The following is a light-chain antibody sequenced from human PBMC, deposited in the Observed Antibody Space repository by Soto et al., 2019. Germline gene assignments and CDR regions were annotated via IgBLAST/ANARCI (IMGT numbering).Light chain of an antibody. V-gene: IGLV2-14*01. Sequence: QSALTQPASVSGSPGQSITISCTGTSSDVGGYNYVSWYQQHPGKAPKLMIYEVSNRPSGVSNRFSRSKSGNTASLTISGLQAEDEADYYCSSYTSSSTVVFGGGTKVTVL. CDR2: EVS. J-gene: IGLJ2*01. CDR3: SSYTSSSTVV. CDR1: SSDVGGYNY.